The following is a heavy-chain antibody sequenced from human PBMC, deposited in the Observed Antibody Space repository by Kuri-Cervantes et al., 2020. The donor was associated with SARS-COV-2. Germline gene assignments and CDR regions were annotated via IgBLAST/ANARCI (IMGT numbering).Heavy chain of an antibody. V-gene: IGHV3-53*01. J-gene: IGHJ6*02. D-gene: IGHD3-3*01. CDR2: IYSGGST. CDR1: GFTVSSNY. CDR3: ARGVNPGHLEWLQYYYSGLDV. Sequence: GGSLRLSCAASGFTVSSNYMSWVRQAPGKGLEWVSVIYSGGSTYYADSVEGRFTISRDNSKNTLYLQMNSLRAEDTTVYYCARGVNPGHLEWLQYYYSGLDVWGQGTTVTVSS.